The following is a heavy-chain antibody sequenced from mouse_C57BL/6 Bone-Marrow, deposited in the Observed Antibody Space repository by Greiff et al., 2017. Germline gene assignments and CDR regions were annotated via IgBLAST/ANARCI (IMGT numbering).Heavy chain of an antibody. D-gene: IGHD2-4*01. V-gene: IGHV1-55*01. CDR1: GYTFTSYW. CDR2: IYPGSGST. CDR3: ARGYYDYGGDY. Sequence: VQLQQSGAELVKPGASVKMSCKASGYTFTSYWITWVKQRPGQGLEWIGDIYPGSGSTNYNEKFKSKATLTVDTSSSTAYMQLSSLTSEDSAVYYCARGYYDYGGDYWGQGTTLTVSS. J-gene: IGHJ2*01.